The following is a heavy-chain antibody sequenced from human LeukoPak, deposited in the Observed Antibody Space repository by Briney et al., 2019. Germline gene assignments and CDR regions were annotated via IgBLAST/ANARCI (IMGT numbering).Heavy chain of an antibody. V-gene: IGHV4-31*03. D-gene: IGHD2-15*01. CDR1: GFSISRGGYY. CDR3: ARRASEYCSGGSCYIEDFDY. CDR2: SYYSGST. J-gene: IGHJ4*02. Sequence: PSETLSLTCTVSGFSISRGGYYWIWLRQHPGKGLEWIGYSYYSGSTYYDPSLKSRVTISVDTSKNQFSLKLSSVTAADTAVYYCARRASEYCSGGSCYIEDFDYWGQGTLVTVSS.